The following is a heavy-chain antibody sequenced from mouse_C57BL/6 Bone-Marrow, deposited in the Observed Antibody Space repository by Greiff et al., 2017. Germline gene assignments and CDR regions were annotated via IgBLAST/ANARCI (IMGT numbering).Heavy chain of an antibody. CDR1: YTFTDYYM. V-gene: IGHV1-83*01. CDR3: RDTTVVATRYFDV. Sequence: LVESGPELVKPGASVKMSCKASGYTFTDYYMHWVKQKPGKGLEWIGEIYPGSGNTYYNEKFKGKATLTADTSSSTAYMQLSSLTSEDSAVYFCARDTTVVATRYFDVWGTGTTVTVSS. J-gene: IGHJ1*03. CDR2: YPGSGNTY. D-gene: IGHD1-1*01.